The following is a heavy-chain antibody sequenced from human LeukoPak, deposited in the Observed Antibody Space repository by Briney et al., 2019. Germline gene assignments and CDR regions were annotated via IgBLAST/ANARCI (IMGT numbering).Heavy chain of an antibody. CDR2: ILRDGRA. CDR1: GYSISSGYF. J-gene: IGHJ4*02. V-gene: IGHV4-38-2*02. D-gene: IGHD3-22*01. CDR3: ARVGYYDGSGNYGFDF. Sequence: PSETLSLTCTVSGYSISSGYFWGWVRQPPGEGLEWMGSILRDGRAYYNPSLRSRVTISVDTSKNQFSVRLSSVTAADTAVYYCARVGYYDGSGNYGFDFWGQGVLVTVST.